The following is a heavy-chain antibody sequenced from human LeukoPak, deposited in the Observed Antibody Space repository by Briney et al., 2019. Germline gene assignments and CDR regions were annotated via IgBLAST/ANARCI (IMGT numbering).Heavy chain of an antibody. D-gene: IGHD2-15*01. CDR3: VRGYSFGPYGMDV. CDR1: GFTFSNYN. CDR2: IRSSSSSI. J-gene: IGHJ6*02. V-gene: IGHV3-48*01. Sequence: GGSLRLSCAASGFTFSNYNMNWVRQGPGKGLEWVSYIRSSSSSIYYADSVKGRFTISRDNSKNTLYLQMSSLRAEDTAVYFCVRGYSFGPYGMDVWGQGTTVTVSS.